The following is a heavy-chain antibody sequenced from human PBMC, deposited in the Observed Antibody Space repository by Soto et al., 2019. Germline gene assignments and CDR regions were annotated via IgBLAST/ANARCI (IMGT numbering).Heavy chain of an antibody. J-gene: IGHJ4*02. V-gene: IGHV1-69*06. D-gene: IGHD3-9*01. CDR3: TIWVRQCTEGDWFAPLDF. CDR1: GGSFSSHC. CDR2: LVPKFGAP. Sequence: QAHPVQSGAEVKKPGSSVKVSCRASGGSFSSHCLIWVRQAPGQGLEWMGGLVPKFGAPKYAQKFQDRVTMTAHISTTTVYLELNRLKVDDTAMYFCTIWVRQCTEGDWFAPLDFWCQGTPLTASS.